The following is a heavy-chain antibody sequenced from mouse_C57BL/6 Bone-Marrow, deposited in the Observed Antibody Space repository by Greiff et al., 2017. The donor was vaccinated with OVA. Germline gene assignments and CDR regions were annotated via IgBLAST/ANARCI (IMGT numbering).Heavy chain of an antibody. CDR3: ARRDWDGRFAY. V-gene: IGHV2-2*01. Sequence: QVQLQQSGPGLVQPSQSLSITCTVSGFSLTSYGVHWVRQSPGKGLEWLGVIWSGGSTDYNAAFISRLSISKDNAKSQVFFKMNSLQADDTAIDYWARRDWDGRFAYWGQGTLVTVSA. CDR2: IWSGGST. D-gene: IGHD4-1*01. J-gene: IGHJ3*01. CDR1: GFSLTSYG.